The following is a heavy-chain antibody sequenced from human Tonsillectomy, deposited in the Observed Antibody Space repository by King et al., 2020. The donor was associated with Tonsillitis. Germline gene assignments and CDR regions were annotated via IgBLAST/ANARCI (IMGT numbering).Heavy chain of an antibody. CDR1: GYTFTSYY. J-gene: IGHJ4*02. V-gene: IGHV1-46*01. CDR2: INPSGGST. D-gene: IGHD6-19*01. CDR3: ACWFRYSGWQGGYEY. Sequence: LVESGAEVKKPGASVKVSCKASGYTFTSYYMHWVRQAPGQGLEWMGIINPSGGSTSYAQKFQGRVTMTRDTSTSTVYMELSSLSSEDTAVYYCACWFRYSGWQGGYEYWGQGTLVTVSS.